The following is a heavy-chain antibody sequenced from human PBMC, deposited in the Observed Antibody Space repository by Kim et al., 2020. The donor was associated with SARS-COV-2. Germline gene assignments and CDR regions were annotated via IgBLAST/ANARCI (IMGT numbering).Heavy chain of an antibody. CDR3: AREGHSGSYAIDY. V-gene: IGHV3-11*01. J-gene: IGHJ4*02. Sequence: ADPVQGLFPISRDNAKNSLYLQMNSRRAEDTAVYYCAREGHSGSYAIDYWGQGTLVTVSS. D-gene: IGHD1-26*01.